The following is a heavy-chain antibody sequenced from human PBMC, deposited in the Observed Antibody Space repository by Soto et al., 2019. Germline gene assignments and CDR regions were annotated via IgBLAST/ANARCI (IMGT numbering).Heavy chain of an antibody. CDR3: ARDGVNTVTTAVFVFAFDI. D-gene: IGHD4-17*01. CDR2: IKQYGSEK. V-gene: IGHV3-7*01. J-gene: IGHJ3*02. CDR1: GFTFSSYW. Sequence: EVQLVESGGGLVQPGGSLRLSCAASGFTFSSYWMSWVRQAPGKGLEWVANIKQYGSEKYYVDSVNGRFTISRDNAKNSLYLQLNSISAEATAMYYCARDGVNTVTTAVFVFAFDIWGQGTMVTVSS.